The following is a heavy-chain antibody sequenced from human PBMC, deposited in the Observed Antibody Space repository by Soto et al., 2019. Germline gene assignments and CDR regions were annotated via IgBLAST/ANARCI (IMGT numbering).Heavy chain of an antibody. J-gene: IGHJ6*02. CDR1: GGSISNSY. Sequence: SETLSLTCTVSGGSISNSYWSWIRQSPGKGLEWIGYIYSSGSTNYNPSLKSRVTISLDTSKNQFSLKLSSVTAADTAVYYCARDLGYYDILTGYYTAQDYYYGMDVWGQGTTVTVSS. V-gene: IGHV4-59*12. CDR2: IYSSGST. D-gene: IGHD3-9*01. CDR3: ARDLGYYDILTGYYTAQDYYYGMDV.